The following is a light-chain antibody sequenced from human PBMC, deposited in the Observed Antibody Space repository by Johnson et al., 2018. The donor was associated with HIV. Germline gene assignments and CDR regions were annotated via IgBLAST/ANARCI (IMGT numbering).Light chain of an antibody. V-gene: IGLV1-51*01. CDR1: TSNIGSNS. J-gene: IGLJ1*01. CDR2: DRN. CDR3: GTWDSSLSVYV. Sequence: QSVLTQPPSVSAAPGQKVTISCSGNTSNIGSNSVSWYQHLPGIAPKLLVYDRNKRPSGIPDRFSGSKSGTSATLGITGLQTGAEADYYCGTWDSSLSVYVVGTGTKVTVL.